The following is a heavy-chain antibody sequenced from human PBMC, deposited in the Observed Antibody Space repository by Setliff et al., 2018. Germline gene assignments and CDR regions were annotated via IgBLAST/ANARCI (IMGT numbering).Heavy chain of an antibody. CDR1: EFTFSSYG. Sequence: GGSLRLSCAASEFTFSSYGMYWVRQAPGKGLEWVAVIWYDGSEKYYVDSVKGRFTMSRDNAKNSLYLQMNSLRAEDTAVYYCARAFGSGWFWGQGTLVTVSS. CDR3: ARAFGSGWF. CDR2: IWYDGSEK. V-gene: IGHV3-33*07. D-gene: IGHD6-19*01. J-gene: IGHJ4*02.